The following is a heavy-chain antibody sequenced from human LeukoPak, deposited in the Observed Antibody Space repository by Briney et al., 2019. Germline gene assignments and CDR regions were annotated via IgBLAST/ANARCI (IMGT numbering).Heavy chain of an antibody. Sequence: GGSLGLSCAASEFTFSTYWMTWVRQAPGKGLEWVADIKQDGSEKYYVDSVKGRFTISRQNAKKSLFLQMNSLRAEDTAVYYCARHRSGGSQDDAFDIWGQGTLVTVSS. V-gene: IGHV3-7*01. D-gene: IGHD2-15*01. J-gene: IGHJ3*02. CDR2: IKQDGSEK. CDR1: EFTFSTYW. CDR3: ARHRSGGSQDDAFDI.